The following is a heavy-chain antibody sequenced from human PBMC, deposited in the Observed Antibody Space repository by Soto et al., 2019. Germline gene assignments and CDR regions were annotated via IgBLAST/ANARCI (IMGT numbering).Heavy chain of an antibody. V-gene: IGHV3-9*01. Sequence: EVQLVESGGGLVQPGRSLRLSCAASGFTFDDYAMHWVRQAPGKGLEWVSGISWNSGSIGYADSVKGRFTISRDNAKNSLYLQMNSPRAEDTALYYCASSGYCSGGSCYFGAFDIWGQGTMVTVSS. CDR1: GFTFDDYA. D-gene: IGHD2-15*01. J-gene: IGHJ3*02. CDR2: ISWNSGSI. CDR3: ASSGYCSGGSCYFGAFDI.